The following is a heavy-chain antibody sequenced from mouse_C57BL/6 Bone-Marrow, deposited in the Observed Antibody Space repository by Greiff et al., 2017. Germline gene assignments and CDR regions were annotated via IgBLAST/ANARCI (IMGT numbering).Heavy chain of an antibody. CDR1: GFSLSTSGMG. CDR3: ARSRLCPPTGFAY. V-gene: IGHV8-12*01. D-gene: IGHD3-2*02. Sequence: QVTLKVSGPGILQSSQTLSLTCSFSGFSLSTSGMGVSWIRKPSGKGLEWLAHIYWDDDQRYNPSLKSRLTISKDNTRKQVFLKIPSVDTAETSTYYCARSRLCPPTGFAYWGPGTLVTVSA. J-gene: IGHJ3*01. CDR2: IYWDDDQ.